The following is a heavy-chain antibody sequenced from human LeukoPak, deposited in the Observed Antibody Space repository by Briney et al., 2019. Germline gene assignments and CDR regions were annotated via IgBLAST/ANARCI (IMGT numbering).Heavy chain of an antibody. CDR1: DSSINSGYY. J-gene: IGHJ3*02. V-gene: IGHV4-38-2*02. CDR3: ARVLKAYAFDI. CDR2: IYHSGST. Sequence: PSETLSLTCTVSDSSINSGYYWDWIRRPPGKGLEWIGSIYHSGSTYYNPSLKSRVTISVDTSKNQFSLKLSSVTAADTAVYYCARVLKAYAFDIWGQGTMVTVSS.